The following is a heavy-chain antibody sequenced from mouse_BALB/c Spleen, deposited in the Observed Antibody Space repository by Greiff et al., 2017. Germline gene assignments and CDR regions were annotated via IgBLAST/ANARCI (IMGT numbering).Heavy chain of an antibody. CDR3: ARDIYYYGSFHWYFDV. J-gene: IGHJ1*01. Sequence: QVQLKESGPGLVAPSQSLSITCTVSGFSLTGYGVNWVRQPPGKGLEWLGMIWGDGSTDYNSALKSRLSISKDNSKSQVFLKMNSLQTDDTARYYCARDIYYYGSFHWYFDVWGAGTTVTVSS. CDR2: IWGDGST. D-gene: IGHD1-1*01. CDR1: GFSLTGYG. V-gene: IGHV2-6-7*01.